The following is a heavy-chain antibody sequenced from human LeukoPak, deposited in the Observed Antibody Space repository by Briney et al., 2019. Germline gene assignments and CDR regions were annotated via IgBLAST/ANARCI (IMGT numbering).Heavy chain of an antibody. Sequence: LEWVANIKQDGIKKTYLDSVKGRFIISRDNAKNSLYLQMNSLRGEDTAVYYCARGFGNFAQWGQGALVTVSS. J-gene: IGHJ4*02. CDR2: IKQDGIKK. D-gene: IGHD3-10*01. V-gene: IGHV3-7*01. CDR3: ARGFGNFAQ.